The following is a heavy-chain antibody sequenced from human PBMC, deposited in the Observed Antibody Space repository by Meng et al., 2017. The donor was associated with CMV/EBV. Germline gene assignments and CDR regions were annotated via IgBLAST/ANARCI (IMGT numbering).Heavy chain of an antibody. V-gene: IGHV1-69*05. Sequence: SVKVSCKASGGTFSSYAISWVRQAPGQGLEWMGGIIPIFGTANYAQKFQGRVTITTDESTSTAYMGLSSLRSEDTAVYYCARAQVVVVPAAIHYYYYGMDVWGQGTTVTVSS. CDR3: ARAQVVVVPAAIHYYYYGMDV. J-gene: IGHJ6*02. CDR2: IIPIFGTA. CDR1: GGTFSSYA. D-gene: IGHD2-2*01.